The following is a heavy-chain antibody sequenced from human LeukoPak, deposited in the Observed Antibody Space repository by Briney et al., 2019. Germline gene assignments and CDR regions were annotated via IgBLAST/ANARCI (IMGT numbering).Heavy chain of an antibody. CDR2: LSHSGST. D-gene: IGHD2-21*01. V-gene: IGHV4-39*01. J-gene: IGHJ4*02. CDR3: ARHIQGANVCDY. Sequence: SETLSLTCTVSGGSLSSSNPYWGWIRQPPGKGLEWIGTLSHSGSTYYNPSLKSRITISVDTSKGQFSLRLSSVTAADTALYYCARHIQGANVCDYWGQGTLVTVSS. CDR1: GGSLSSSNPY.